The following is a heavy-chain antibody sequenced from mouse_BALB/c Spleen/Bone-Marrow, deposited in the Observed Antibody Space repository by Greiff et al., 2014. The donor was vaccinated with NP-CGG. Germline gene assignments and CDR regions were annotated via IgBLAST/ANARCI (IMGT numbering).Heavy chain of an antibody. J-gene: IGHJ3*01. CDR3: TTGFAY. CDR1: VFPFLHYF. V-gene: IGHV6-6*02. Sequence: LVESGGGLVPPGGSLTLSFFSSVFPFLHYFLTFFLPSPAPVLDLVADIRLKSNNYATHYAESVKGRFTISRDDSKSSVYLQMNNLRAEDTGIYYCTTGFAYWGQGTLVTVSA. CDR2: IRLKSNNYAT.